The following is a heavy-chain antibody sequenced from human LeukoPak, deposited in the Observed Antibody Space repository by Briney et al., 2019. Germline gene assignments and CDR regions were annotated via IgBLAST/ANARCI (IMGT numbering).Heavy chain of an antibody. Sequence: ASVTVSYTGSGYTFTSYGISWVRQAPGQGGEGMGWISAYNGNTNYAQNLQGRVTMTTDTSTSTAYMELRSLRSDDTAVYYCARRDGLCYDPWGQGTLVTVSS. J-gene: IGHJ5*02. CDR1: GYTFTSYG. CDR2: ISAYNGNT. CDR3: ARRDGLCYDP. D-gene: IGHD2-8*01. V-gene: IGHV1-18*01.